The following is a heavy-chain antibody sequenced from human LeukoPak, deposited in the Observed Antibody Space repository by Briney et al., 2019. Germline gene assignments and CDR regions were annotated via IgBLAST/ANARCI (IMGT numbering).Heavy chain of an antibody. CDR2: ISGSGGST. J-gene: IGHJ4*02. V-gene: IGHV3-23*01. CDR3: AKTQDSSGYYAYFDY. D-gene: IGHD3-22*01. Sequence: GGSLRLSCAASGFTFSSYAMSWVRQAPGKGLEWVSAISGSGGSTYYADSVKGRFTISRDNSKNTLCLQMNSLRAEDTAVYYCAKTQDSSGYYAYFDYWGQGTLVTVSS. CDR1: GFTFSSYA.